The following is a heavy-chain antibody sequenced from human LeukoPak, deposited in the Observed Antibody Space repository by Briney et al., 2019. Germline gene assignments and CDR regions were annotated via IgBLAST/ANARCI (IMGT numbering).Heavy chain of an antibody. CDR1: GFTFSSYA. CDR2: ISSNGATT. Sequence: GGSLRLSCVASGFTFSSYAMHWVRQAPGKGLEYVSAISSNGATTYYANSVKGRFSISRDNSKNTVHLQMGSLRAGDMAVYYCARVYFWSGYFDYWGQGTLVTVSS. J-gene: IGHJ4*02. CDR3: ARVYFWSGYFDY. V-gene: IGHV3-64*01. D-gene: IGHD3-3*01.